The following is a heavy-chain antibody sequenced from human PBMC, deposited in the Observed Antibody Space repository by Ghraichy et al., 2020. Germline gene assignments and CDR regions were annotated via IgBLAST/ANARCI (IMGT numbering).Heavy chain of an antibody. Sequence: ESLNISCAASGFTFSSYAMSWVRQAPGKGLEWVSAISGSGGSTYYADSVKGRFTISRDNSKNTLYLQMNSLRAEDTAVYYCAKVADIYCTNGVCYEGGMDVWGQGTTVTVSS. V-gene: IGHV3-23*01. D-gene: IGHD2-8*01. CDR1: GFTFSSYA. CDR3: AKVADIYCTNGVCYEGGMDV. J-gene: IGHJ6*02. CDR2: ISGSGGST.